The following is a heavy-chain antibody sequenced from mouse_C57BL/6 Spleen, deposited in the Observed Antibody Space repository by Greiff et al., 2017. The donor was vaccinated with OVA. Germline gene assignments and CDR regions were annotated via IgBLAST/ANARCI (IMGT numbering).Heavy chain of an antibody. CDR1: GFTFSSYA. CDR3: TRDQANWDVEGAMDY. V-gene: IGHV5-9-1*02. Sequence: EVKLMESGEGLVKPGGSLKLSCAASGFTFSSYAMSWVRQTPEKRLEWVAYISSGGDYIYYADTVKGRFTISRDNARNTLYLQMSSLKSEDTAMYYCTRDQANWDVEGAMDYWGQGTSVTVSS. J-gene: IGHJ4*01. CDR2: ISSGGDYI. D-gene: IGHD4-1*01.